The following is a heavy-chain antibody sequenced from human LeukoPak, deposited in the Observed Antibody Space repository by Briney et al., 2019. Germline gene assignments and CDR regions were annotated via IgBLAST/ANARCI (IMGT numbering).Heavy chain of an antibody. D-gene: IGHD6-6*01. CDR1: GFTFSSYE. CDR3: ARDTSSSIAARPSNFDY. Sequence: GSLRLSCAASGFTFSSYEMNWVRQAPGKGLEWVSYISSSGSTIYYADSVKGRFTISRDNAKNSLYLQMNSLGAEDTAVYYCARDTSSSIAARPSNFDYWGQGTLVTVSS. J-gene: IGHJ4*02. V-gene: IGHV3-48*03. CDR2: ISSSGSTI.